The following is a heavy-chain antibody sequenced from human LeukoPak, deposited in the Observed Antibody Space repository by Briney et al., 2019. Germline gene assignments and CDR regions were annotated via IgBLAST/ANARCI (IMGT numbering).Heavy chain of an antibody. D-gene: IGHD3-22*01. V-gene: IGHV3-23*01. J-gene: IGHJ4*02. Sequence: GGSLRLSCAASGFTFSSYTMSWVRQAPGKGLEWVSAISGSGGSTYYADSVKGRFTISRDNAKNSLYLQMYSLRAEDTAVYYCAKADNYDSSGIDYWGQGTLVTVSS. CDR1: GFTFSSYT. CDR3: AKADNYDSSGIDY. CDR2: ISGSGGST.